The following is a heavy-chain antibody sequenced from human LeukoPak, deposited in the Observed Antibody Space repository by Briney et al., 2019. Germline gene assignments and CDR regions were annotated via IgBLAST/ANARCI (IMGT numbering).Heavy chain of an antibody. D-gene: IGHD3-10*01. CDR1: GFAFSTYW. V-gene: IGHV3-7*04. J-gene: IGHJ4*02. CDR2: IKQDGSEK. CDR3: ARGRALYEV. Sequence: GGSLRLSCAASGFAFSTYWMSWVRQAPGKGLEWVANIKQDGSEKYYVDSVKGRFSISRDNAKNSLYLQMNSLRAEDTAVYYCARGRALYEVWGQGTLVTVSS.